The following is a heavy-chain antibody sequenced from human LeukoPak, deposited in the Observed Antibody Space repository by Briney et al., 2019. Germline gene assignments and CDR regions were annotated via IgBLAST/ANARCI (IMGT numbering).Heavy chain of an antibody. J-gene: IGHJ4*02. CDR1: GGSISSGGYY. CDR3: ARVGYNYGSAFDY. CDR2: IYYSGST. V-gene: IGHV4-31*03. Sequence: PSETLSLTCTVSGGSISSGGYYWSWIRQHPGKGLEWIGYIYYSGSTYYNPSLKSRVTISVDTSKNQFSLKLSSVTAADTAVYYCARVGYNYGSAFDYWGQGTLVTVSS. D-gene: IGHD5-18*01.